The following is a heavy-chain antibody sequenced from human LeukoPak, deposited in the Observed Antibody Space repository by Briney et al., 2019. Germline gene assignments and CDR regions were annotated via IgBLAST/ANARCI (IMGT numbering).Heavy chain of an antibody. J-gene: IGHJ4*02. V-gene: IGHV4-34*01. CDR2: INQNGST. Sequence: PSETLSLTCAVYGGSFSGYYWSWIRQPPGKGLEWIGEINQNGSTNYKPSLKSRVTISVDTSKNQFSLKLSSVTAADTAVYYCARTIAAAGTYYFDYWGQGTLVTVSS. CDR3: ARTIAAAGTYYFDY. CDR1: GGSFSGYY. D-gene: IGHD6-13*01.